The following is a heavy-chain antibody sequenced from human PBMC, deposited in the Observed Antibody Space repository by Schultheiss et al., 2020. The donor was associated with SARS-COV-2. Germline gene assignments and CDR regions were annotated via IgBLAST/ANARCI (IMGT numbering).Heavy chain of an antibody. D-gene: IGHD2-2*01. CDR3: ARRPAAWYCSSTSCGEDY. J-gene: IGHJ4*02. V-gene: IGHV4-39*07. CDR2: IYYSGST. Sequence: SQTLSLTCTVSGGSIRSSSYYWCWIRQPPGKGLEWIGSIYYSGSTNYNPSLKSRVTISVDTSKNQFSLKLSSVTAADTAVYYCARRPAAWYCSSTSCGEDYWGQGTLVTVSS. CDR1: GGSIRSSSYY.